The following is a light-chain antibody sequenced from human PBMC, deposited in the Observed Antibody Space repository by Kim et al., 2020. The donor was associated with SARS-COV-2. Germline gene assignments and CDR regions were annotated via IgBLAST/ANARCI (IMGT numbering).Light chain of an antibody. CDR2: GAS. Sequence: LGKTAHLSGWGRQGTSSHLAWYRQKPGQSPRLLIYGASTRATGVPASFSGSGSGPEFTLTISSLQSEDSAVYYCQQYGNWPRTFGQGTKVDIK. V-gene: IGKV3-15*01. CDR3: QQYGNWPRT. CDR1: QGTSSH. J-gene: IGKJ1*01.